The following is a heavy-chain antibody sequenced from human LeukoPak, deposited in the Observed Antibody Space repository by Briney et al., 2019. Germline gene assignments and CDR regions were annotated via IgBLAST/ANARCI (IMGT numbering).Heavy chain of an antibody. D-gene: IGHD6-13*01. CDR3: AKNVAAAAKGDWFDP. J-gene: IGHJ5*02. V-gene: IGHV3-33*06. CDR1: GFIFSSYG. CDR2: IWYDGSNK. Sequence: PGRSLRLSCVASGFIFSSYGMHWVRQAPGKGLEWVAVIWYDGSNKYYADSVKGRFTFSRDNSKNTLYLQMNSLRAEDTAVYYCAKNVAAAAKGDWFDPWGQGTLVTVSS.